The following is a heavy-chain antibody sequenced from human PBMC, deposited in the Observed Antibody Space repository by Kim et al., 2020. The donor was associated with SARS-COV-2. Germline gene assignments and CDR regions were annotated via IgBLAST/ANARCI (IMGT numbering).Heavy chain of an antibody. CDR2: MYYSGRS. CDR3: VRASGSYYLSFDY. Sequence: SETLSLTCNVSVGSVSSTSHYWGWIRQPPGTGLEWIGSMYYSGRSYYNPSLKSRVTISVDTSKNQFSLKLSSVTAADTAVYYCVRASGSYYLSFDYWGQG. J-gene: IGHJ4*02. CDR1: VGSVSSTSHY. V-gene: IGHV4-39*01. D-gene: IGHD1-26*01.